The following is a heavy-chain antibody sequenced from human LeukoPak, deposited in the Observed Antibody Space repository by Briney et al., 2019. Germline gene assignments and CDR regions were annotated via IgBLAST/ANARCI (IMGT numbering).Heavy chain of an antibody. CDR3: ARGSAYSH. J-gene: IGHJ4*02. Sequence: GGSLRLSCAASGFTFSSYAMHWVRQAPGKGLEWVAVISYDGSNKYYADSVKGRFTISRDNSKNMLYLQMNSLRAEDTAVYYCARGSAYSHWGQGTLVTVSS. CDR1: GFTFSSYA. CDR2: ISYDGSNK. D-gene: IGHD3-22*01. V-gene: IGHV3-30*14.